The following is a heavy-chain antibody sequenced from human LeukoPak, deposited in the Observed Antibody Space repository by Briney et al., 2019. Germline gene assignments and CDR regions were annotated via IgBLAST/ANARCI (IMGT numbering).Heavy chain of an antibody. V-gene: IGHV1-46*01. CDR2: INPSGGST. CDR3: ARVRDGYNDAYDI. J-gene: IGHJ3*02. CDR1: GFTFTNYN. D-gene: IGHD5-24*01. Sequence: ASVKVSCKASGFTFTNYNMHWVRQAPGQGLEWMGIINPSGGSTNYAQNYQARVTMTRDTSTSTVYMELSSLRSEDTAVYYCARVRDGYNDAYDIWGQGTMVTVPS.